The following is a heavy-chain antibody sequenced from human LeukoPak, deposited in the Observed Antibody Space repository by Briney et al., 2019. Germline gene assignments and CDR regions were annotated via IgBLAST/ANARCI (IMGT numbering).Heavy chain of an antibody. D-gene: IGHD1-1*01. Sequence: ASVKVSCKASGYTFTTYGISWVRHAPGQGLEWMGWISAYNGNTNYAQKFQDRVTMTTDTSTSTAYMELRSLRSDDTAVYYCAREGDDYNWYFDYWGQGTLVTVSS. CDR3: AREGDDYNWYFDY. CDR2: ISAYNGNT. CDR1: GYTFTTYG. J-gene: IGHJ4*02. V-gene: IGHV1-18*01.